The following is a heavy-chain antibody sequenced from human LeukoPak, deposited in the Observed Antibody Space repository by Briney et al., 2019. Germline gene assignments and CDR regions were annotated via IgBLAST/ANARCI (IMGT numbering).Heavy chain of an antibody. V-gene: IGHV4-59*01. CDR3: AGSNVVPAAIGAFDI. Sequence: PSETLSLTCTVSGGSISSCYWSWIRQPPGKGLEWIGYIYYSGSTNYNPSLKSRVTISVDTSKNQFSLKLSSVTAADTAVYYCAGSNVVPAAIGAFDIWGQGTMVTVSS. CDR1: GGSISSCY. J-gene: IGHJ3*02. D-gene: IGHD2-2*02. CDR2: IYYSGST.